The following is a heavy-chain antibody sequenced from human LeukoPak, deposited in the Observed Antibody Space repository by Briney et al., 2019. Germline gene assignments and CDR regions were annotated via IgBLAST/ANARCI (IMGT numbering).Heavy chain of an antibody. Sequence: VASVKVSCKASGYTFTSYGISWVRQAPGQGLEWMGWISAYNGNTNYAQKFQGRVTMTTDTSTSTAYMEMRSLRSDDTAVYYCARDVGNYYDSSGYTFEHWGQGTLVTVSS. D-gene: IGHD3-22*01. V-gene: IGHV1-18*01. J-gene: IGHJ4*02. CDR1: GYTFTSYG. CDR2: ISAYNGNT. CDR3: ARDVGNYYDSSGYTFEH.